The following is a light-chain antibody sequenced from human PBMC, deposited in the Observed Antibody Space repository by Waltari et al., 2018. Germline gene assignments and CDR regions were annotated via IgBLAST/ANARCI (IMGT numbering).Light chain of an antibody. CDR3: SSNAAGSSYVV. CDR1: RSDIGSYNL. V-gene: IGLV2-23*02. Sequence: QSALTQPASVSGSPGQSITTSCPGTRSDIGSYNLVSWYQQHPGKVPKLIIYEVIKRPSGISDRFSGSKSGNTASLTISGLQAEDEADYYCSSNAAGSSYVVFGGGTRLTVL. J-gene: IGLJ2*01. CDR2: EVI.